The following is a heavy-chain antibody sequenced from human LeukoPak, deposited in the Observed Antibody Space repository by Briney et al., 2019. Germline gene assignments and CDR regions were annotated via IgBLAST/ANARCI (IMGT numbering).Heavy chain of an antibody. J-gene: IGHJ4*02. Sequence: SETLSLTCTVSGGSIGSYFWTWIRQPAGKGLEWIGRIYSSGSTNYNPSLKSRLTMSIDTSKNQFSLKLSSVTAADTAVYYCARREVDILTGYFGGWDYWGQGTLVTVSS. V-gene: IGHV4-4*07. CDR3: ARREVDILTGYFGGWDY. CDR1: GGSIGSYF. CDR2: IYSSGST. D-gene: IGHD3-9*01.